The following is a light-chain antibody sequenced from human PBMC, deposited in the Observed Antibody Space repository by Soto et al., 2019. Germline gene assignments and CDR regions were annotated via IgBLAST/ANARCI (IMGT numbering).Light chain of an antibody. J-gene: IGKJ1*01. CDR2: KAS. Sequence: DIQMTQSPSTLSASVGDRVTITCRASQSVNSWVAWYQQKPGRAPKVLIHKASSLESGVPSRFSGSGSATEFTLTISSLQPHDFATYYCQQYNNYPRTFGQGTKVEIK. CDR3: QQYNNYPRT. CDR1: QSVNSW. V-gene: IGKV1-5*03.